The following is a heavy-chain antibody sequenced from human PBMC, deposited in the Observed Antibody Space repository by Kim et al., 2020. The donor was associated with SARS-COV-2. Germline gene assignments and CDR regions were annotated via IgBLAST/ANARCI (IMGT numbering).Heavy chain of an antibody. D-gene: IGHD1-26*01. CDR3: AKKIVGATTYYGMDV. V-gene: IGHV1-69*13. J-gene: IGHJ6*02. CDR1: GGTFSTHA. CDR2: IIPIFGRG. Sequence: SVKVSCKTSGGTFSTHAISWVRQAPGQGLEWMGEIIPIFGRGNYAQKFEGRVTITADESTSTAYMELSSLRSEDTAVYYCAKKIVGATTYYGMDVWGQG.